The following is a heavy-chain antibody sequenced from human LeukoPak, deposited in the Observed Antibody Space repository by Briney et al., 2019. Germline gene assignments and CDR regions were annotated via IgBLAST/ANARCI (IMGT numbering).Heavy chain of an antibody. V-gene: IGHV3-30-3*01. D-gene: IGHD3-22*01. CDR2: ISYDGSNK. Sequence: PGGSLRLSCAASGFTFSSYAMHWVRQAPGKGLEWVPVISYDGSNKYYADSVKGRFTISRDNSKNTLYLQMNSLRAEDTAVNYCARDSQWLLPDTNFDYWGQGTLVTVSS. CDR1: GFTFSSYA. J-gene: IGHJ4*02. CDR3: ARDSQWLLPDTNFDY.